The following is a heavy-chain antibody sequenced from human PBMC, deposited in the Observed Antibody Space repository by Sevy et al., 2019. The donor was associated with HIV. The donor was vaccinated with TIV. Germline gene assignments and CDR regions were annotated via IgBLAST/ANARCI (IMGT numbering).Heavy chain of an antibody. J-gene: IGHJ4*02. Sequence: SGPTLVNPTQTLTLTCTFSGFSLSTSGVGVGWIRQPPGKALEWLALIYWNDNKRYSPSLKSRLTITKNNSKNQVVLTMTNMDPVDTATYCCAHSPPAAMANWDPYFDYWGQGTLVTVSS. CDR2: IYWNDNK. CDR3: AHSPPAAMANWDPYFDY. CDR1: GFSLSTSGVG. V-gene: IGHV2-5*01. D-gene: IGHD5-18*01.